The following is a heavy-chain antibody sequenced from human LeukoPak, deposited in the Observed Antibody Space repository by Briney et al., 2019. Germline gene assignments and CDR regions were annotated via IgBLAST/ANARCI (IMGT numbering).Heavy chain of an antibody. CDR3: AKPKYSSYYDFWSGYVYYGMDV. V-gene: IGHV3-21*04. J-gene: IGHJ6*02. CDR1: GFTFSSYS. Sequence: GGSLRLSCAASGFTFSSYSMNSVRRAPGKGLEWVSSSSRSSSYIYYADSVKGRFTISRDNAKNSLYLQMNSLRAEDTAVYYCAKPKYSSYYDFWSGYVYYGMDVWGQGTTVTVSS. D-gene: IGHD3-3*01. CDR2: SSRSSSYI.